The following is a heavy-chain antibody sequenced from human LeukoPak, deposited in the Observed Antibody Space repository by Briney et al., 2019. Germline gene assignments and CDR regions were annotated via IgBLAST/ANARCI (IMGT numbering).Heavy chain of an antibody. J-gene: IGHJ2*01. Sequence: SETLSLTCTVSGGSISSGSYYWNWIRQPAGKGLEWIGRIYSSGSTNYNPSLKSRVTISVDTSKNQLSLKLSSVTAADTAVYYCASIGPGRGAWYFDLWGRGTLVTVSS. CDR2: IYSSGST. CDR3: ASIGPGRGAWYFDL. V-gene: IGHV4-61*02. CDR1: GGSISSGSYY. D-gene: IGHD1-26*01.